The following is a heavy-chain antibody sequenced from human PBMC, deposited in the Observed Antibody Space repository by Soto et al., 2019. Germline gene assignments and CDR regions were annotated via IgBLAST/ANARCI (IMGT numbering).Heavy chain of an antibody. Sequence: ASVKVSCKASGYTFTSYAMHWVRQAPGQRLEWMGWINAGNGNTKYSQKFQGRVTITRDTSASTAYMELSSLRSEDTAVYYCARPSYDFWSGYYKGFVFGYWGQGTLVTVSS. J-gene: IGHJ4*02. V-gene: IGHV1-3*01. CDR1: GYTFTSYA. D-gene: IGHD3-3*01. CDR3: ARPSYDFWSGYYKGFVFGY. CDR2: INAGNGNT.